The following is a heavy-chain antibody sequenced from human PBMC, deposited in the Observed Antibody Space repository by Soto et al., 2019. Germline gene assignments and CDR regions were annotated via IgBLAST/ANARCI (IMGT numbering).Heavy chain of an antibody. V-gene: IGHV3-23*01. J-gene: IGHJ5*02. CDR2: IGGGGVPT. CDR1: GFTFSNYA. CDR3: AKGPWQPPPGFDP. D-gene: IGHD6-13*01. Sequence: EVQVLESGGGLVQPGGSLRLSCAASGFTFSNYAMSWVRQAPGKGLEWVSAIGGGGVPTYHADSVKGRFTISRDNSKNTLYLQMNSLRAEDTAVYYCAKGPWQPPPGFDPWGLGTLVTVSS.